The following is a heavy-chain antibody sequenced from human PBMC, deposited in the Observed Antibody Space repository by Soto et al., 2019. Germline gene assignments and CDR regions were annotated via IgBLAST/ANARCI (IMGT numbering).Heavy chain of an antibody. V-gene: IGHV1-69*06. CDR3: ARDLMDYYGSGSYRGGAFDI. D-gene: IGHD3-10*01. CDR2: IIPIFGTP. J-gene: IGHJ3*02. CDR1: GGTFISYA. Sequence: SVKVSCKAYGGTFISYAISWVRQAPGQGLEWMGGIIPIFGTPNYAQKFQGRVTISADKSTSTAYMELSSLRSEDTAMYYCARDLMDYYGSGSYRGGAFDIWGQGTMVTVSS.